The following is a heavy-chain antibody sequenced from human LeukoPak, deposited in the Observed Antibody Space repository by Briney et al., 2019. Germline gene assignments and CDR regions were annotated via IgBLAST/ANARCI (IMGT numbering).Heavy chain of an antibody. CDR2: INPNTGNP. CDR1: GYAFTNYA. CDR3: ARAYQRLGGLSFPDS. Sequence: ASVKVSCKASGYAFTNYAMNWVRQAPGQGLEWMGWINPNTGNPTYAQGFTGRFVFSLDTSVTTTYLQISGLKAEDTAVYYCARAYQRLGGLSFPDSWGQGTLVTVSS. V-gene: IGHV7-4-1*02. D-gene: IGHD3-16*02. J-gene: IGHJ5*01.